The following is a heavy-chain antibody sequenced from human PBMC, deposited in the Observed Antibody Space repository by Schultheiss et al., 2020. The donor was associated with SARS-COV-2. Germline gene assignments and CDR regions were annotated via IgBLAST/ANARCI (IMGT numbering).Heavy chain of an antibody. CDR3: ARASSGSYSLDH. J-gene: IGHJ4*02. CDR1: GFTFSRYS. V-gene: IGHV3-48*01. Sequence: GGSLRLSCAASGFTFSRYSMNWVRQAPGKGLEWVSSISGSGSTIYYADSVKGRFTISRDNSKNTLYLQMNSLRAEDTAVYYCARASSGSYSLDHWGQGTLVTVSS. CDR2: ISGSGSTI. D-gene: IGHD1-26*01.